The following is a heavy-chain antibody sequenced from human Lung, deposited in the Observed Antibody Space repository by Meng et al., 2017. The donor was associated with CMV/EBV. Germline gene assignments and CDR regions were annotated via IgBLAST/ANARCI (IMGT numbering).Heavy chain of an antibody. CDR3: ASFPPPGKQWLVTDY. J-gene: IGHJ4*02. CDR2: IYHSGST. CDR1: GGSIRSSNW. Sequence: QVQVQGPGPGLVKPSGTRSLTCAVSGGSIRSSNWWGWVRQPPGKGLEWIGEIYHSGSTNYNPSLKSRVTISVDKSKNQFSLKLSSVTAADTAVYYCASFPPPGKQWLVTDYWGQGTLVTVSS. V-gene: IGHV4-4*02. D-gene: IGHD6-19*01.